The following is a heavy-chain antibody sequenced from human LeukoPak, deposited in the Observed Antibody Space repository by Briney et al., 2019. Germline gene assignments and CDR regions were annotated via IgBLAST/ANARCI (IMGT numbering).Heavy chain of an antibody. CDR2: ISAYNGNT. Sequence: ASVKVSCKASGYTFTSYGISWVRQAPGQGLEWMGWISAYNGNTNYAQKLQGRVTMTTDTSTSTAYMELRSLRSDDTAVYYCARHCSGGSCQSAWFDPWGQGTLVTVSS. J-gene: IGHJ5*02. D-gene: IGHD2-15*01. V-gene: IGHV1-18*01. CDR1: GYTFTSYG. CDR3: ARHCSGGSCQSAWFDP.